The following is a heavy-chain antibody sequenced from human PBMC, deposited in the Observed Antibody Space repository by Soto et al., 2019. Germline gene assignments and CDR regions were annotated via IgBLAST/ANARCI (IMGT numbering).Heavy chain of an antibody. CDR2: INHSGST. J-gene: IGHJ4*02. V-gene: IGHV4-34*01. CDR3: ARDLDYPDY. CDR1: GGSFSGYY. D-gene: IGHD4-17*01. Sequence: SETMSLTCAVYGGSFSGYYWSWIRKPPGKGLEWIGEINHSGSTNYNPSLKSRVTISVDTSKNQFSLKLSSVTAADTAVYYCARDLDYPDYWGQGTLVTVSS.